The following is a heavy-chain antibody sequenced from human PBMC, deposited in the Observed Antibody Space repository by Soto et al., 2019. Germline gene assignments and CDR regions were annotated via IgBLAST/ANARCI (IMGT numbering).Heavy chain of an antibody. CDR1: GGSISSYY. D-gene: IGHD3-16*01. J-gene: IGHJ6*03. CDR2: ISYSGST. CDR3: ARDQIGSYGYYYYYMDV. Sequence: SETLSLTCTVSGGSISSYYWSWIRQPPGKGLEWIGYISYSGSTKYDPSLKSRATISVDTSKNQFTLKLNSVTAADTAVYYCARDQIGSYGYYYYYMDVWGKGTTVTVSS. V-gene: IGHV4-59*01.